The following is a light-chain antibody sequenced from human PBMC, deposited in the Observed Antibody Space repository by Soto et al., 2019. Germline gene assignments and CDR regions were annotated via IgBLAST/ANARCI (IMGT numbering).Light chain of an antibody. Sequence: QSALTQPASVSGSPGQSITISCTGTSSDVGGYNYVSWYQQHPGKAPKLMIYEVSNRPSGVSNRFSGSKSGNTASLTISGLQAEDEADYYCSSSTPSSTLVFGTGTKV. CDR1: SSDVGGYNY. CDR3: SSSTPSSTLV. V-gene: IGLV2-14*01. CDR2: EVS. J-gene: IGLJ1*01.